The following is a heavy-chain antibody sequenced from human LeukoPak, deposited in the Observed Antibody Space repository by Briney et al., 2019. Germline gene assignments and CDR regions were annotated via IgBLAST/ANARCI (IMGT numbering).Heavy chain of an antibody. CDR3: ASLLGVRGIIRYYFDY. V-gene: IGHV1-3*01. J-gene: IGHJ4*02. Sequence: ASVKVSCKASGYTFTGYYMHWVRQAPGQRPEWMGWITAGNGNTKYSQNFQGRVTNTRDTSASIAYMELSSLKSEDTAIYYCASLLGVRGIIRYYFDYWGQGTLVTVSS. CDR2: ITAGNGNT. CDR1: GYTFTGYY. D-gene: IGHD3-10*01.